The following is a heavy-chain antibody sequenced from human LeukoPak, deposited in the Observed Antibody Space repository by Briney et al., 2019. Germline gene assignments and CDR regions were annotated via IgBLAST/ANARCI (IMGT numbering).Heavy chain of an antibody. J-gene: IGHJ6*03. CDR1: AGSFSGYY. CDR2: INHSGST. CDR3: ATGWNVVVPAAILGVGPWYYYYYMDV. Sequence: PSETLSLTCAVYAGSFSGYYWSWIRQPPGKGLEWIGAINHSGSTNYNLSFKSRVTISVDTSKSQFSLKRSPVTAAYTAVYYCATGWNVVVPAAILGVGPWYYYYYMDVWGKGTTVTVSS. D-gene: IGHD2-2*02. V-gene: IGHV4-34*01.